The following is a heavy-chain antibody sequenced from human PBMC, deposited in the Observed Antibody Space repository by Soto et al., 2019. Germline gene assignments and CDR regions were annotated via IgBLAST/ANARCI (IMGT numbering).Heavy chain of an antibody. CDR1: GFTFSSYS. CDR3: ARDGVDTGIFDY. CDR2: ISSSSSYI. V-gene: IGHV3-21*01. Sequence: GGSLRLSCAASGFTFSSYSMNWVRQAPGKGLEWVSSISSSSSYIYYADSVKGRFTISRDNAKNSLYLQMNSLRAEDTAVYYCARDGVDTGIFDYWGQGTLVTVSS. J-gene: IGHJ4*02. D-gene: IGHD5-18*01.